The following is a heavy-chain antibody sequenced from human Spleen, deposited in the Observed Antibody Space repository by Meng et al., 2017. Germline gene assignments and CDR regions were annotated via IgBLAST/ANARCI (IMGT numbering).Heavy chain of an antibody. CDR2: INHSGST. D-gene: IGHD6-19*01. V-gene: IGHV4-34*01. CDR1: GGSFSGYY. Sequence: GSLRLSCAVYGGSFSGYYWSWIRQPPGKGLEWIGEINHSGSTNYNPSLKSRVTISVDTSKNQFSLKLSSVTAADTAVYYCATRYSSGWYYWAFDIWGQGTMVTVSS. CDR3: ATRYSSGWYYWAFDI. J-gene: IGHJ3*02.